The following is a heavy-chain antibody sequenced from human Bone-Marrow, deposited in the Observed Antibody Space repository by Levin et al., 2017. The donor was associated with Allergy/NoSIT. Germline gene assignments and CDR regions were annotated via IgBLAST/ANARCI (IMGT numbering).Heavy chain of an antibody. V-gene: IGHV3-23*01. CDR3: AKGVVIYYYYGMDV. CDR1: GFSFSSYA. CDR2: ISGSGGNT. J-gene: IGHJ6*02. Sequence: GGSLRLSCAASGFSFSSYAMGWVRQAPGKGLEWVSAISGSGGNTYYADSVKGRFTISRDNSKNTLYLQMNSLRAEDTAVYYCAKGVVIYYYYGMDVWGQGTTVTVSS. D-gene: IGHD2-21*01.